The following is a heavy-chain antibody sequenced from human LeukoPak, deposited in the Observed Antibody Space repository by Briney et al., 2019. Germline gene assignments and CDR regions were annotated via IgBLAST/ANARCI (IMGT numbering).Heavy chain of an antibody. V-gene: IGHV4-59*01. Sequence: PSETLSLTCTASGGSISSYYWSWIRQPPGKGLEWIGYIYYSGSTNYNPSLKSRVTISVDTSKNQFSLKLSSVTAADTAVYYCARIPVYCSSTSCSLEYYFDYWGQGTLVTVSS. CDR2: IYYSGST. J-gene: IGHJ4*02. CDR1: GGSISSYY. CDR3: ARIPVYCSSTSCSLEYYFDY. D-gene: IGHD2-2*01.